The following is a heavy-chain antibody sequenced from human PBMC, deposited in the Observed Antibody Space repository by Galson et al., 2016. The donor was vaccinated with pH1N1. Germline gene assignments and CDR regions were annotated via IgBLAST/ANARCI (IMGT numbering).Heavy chain of an antibody. CDR1: GDSISGYY. CDR2: IYDSGFIFAIGST. D-gene: IGHD2-21*01. J-gene: IGHJ5*02. V-gene: IGHV4-4*09. Sequence: ETLSLTCTVSGDSISGYYWSWIRQPPGKGLEWVGYIYDSGFIFAIGSTYYNPSLKSRVTISVDTSKSQFSLKLTSLTAADTGVYYCAGGVIVGASEKRFDPWGQGTLVTVSS. CDR3: AGGVIVGASEKRFDP.